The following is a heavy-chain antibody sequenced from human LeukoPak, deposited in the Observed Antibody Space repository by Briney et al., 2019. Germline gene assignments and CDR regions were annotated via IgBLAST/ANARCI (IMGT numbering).Heavy chain of an antibody. D-gene: IGHD6-13*01. CDR1: GFTFSSYW. J-gene: IGHJ2*01. CDR2: INSEGSST. V-gene: IGHV3-74*01. Sequence: GGSLRLSCAASGFTFSSYWMHWVRQVPGKGLVWVSCINSEGSSTNYADSVKGRFTISRDNAKNSLFLQMNSLRDEDTAVYYCARDRQQMDREGYFDLWGRGTLVTVSS. CDR3: ARDRQQMDREGYFDL.